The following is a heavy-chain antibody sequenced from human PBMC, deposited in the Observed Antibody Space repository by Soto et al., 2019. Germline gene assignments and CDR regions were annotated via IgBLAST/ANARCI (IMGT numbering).Heavy chain of an antibody. CDR2: INSDGSST. D-gene: IGHD2-2*01. Sequence: GGSLRLSCAASGFTFSSYWMHWVRQAPGKGLVWVSRINSDGSSTSYAASVKGRFTISRDNAKNTLYLQMISLKAADTDVYYCASDDAVGPAALYYYYYYGMDVWGQGTTVTVSS. CDR1: GFTFSSYW. V-gene: IGHV3-74*01. J-gene: IGHJ6*02. CDR3: ASDDAVGPAALYYYYYYGMDV.